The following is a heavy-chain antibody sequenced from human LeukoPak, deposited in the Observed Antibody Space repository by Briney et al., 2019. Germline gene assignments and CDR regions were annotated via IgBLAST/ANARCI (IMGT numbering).Heavy chain of an antibody. CDR3: ARRNQYSGGWYEGFDY. V-gene: IGHV5-51*01. CDR2: IYPGDSDT. D-gene: IGHD6-19*01. J-gene: IGHJ4*02. Sequence: GESLKISCKGSGYSFTSYWIGWVRQMPGKGLEWMGIIYPGDSDTRYGPSFQGQVTISADKSISTAYLQWSSLKASDTAMYYCARRNQYSGGWYEGFDYWGQGTLVTVSS. CDR1: GYSFTSYW.